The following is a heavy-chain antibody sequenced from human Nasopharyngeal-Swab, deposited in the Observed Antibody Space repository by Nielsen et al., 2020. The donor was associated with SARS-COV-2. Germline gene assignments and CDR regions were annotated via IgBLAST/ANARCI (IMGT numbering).Heavy chain of an antibody. D-gene: IGHD3-3*01. CDR3: AKEGIWSGYYRAFDY. V-gene: IGHV3-30*18. J-gene: IGHJ4*02. CDR2: ISYDGSNK. Sequence: GESLNISCAASGFTFSSYGMHWVRQARGKGLEWVAVISYDGSNKYYADSVKGRFTISRDNSKNTLYLQMNSLRAEDTAVYYCAKEGIWSGYYRAFDYWGQGTLVTVSS. CDR1: GFTFSSYG.